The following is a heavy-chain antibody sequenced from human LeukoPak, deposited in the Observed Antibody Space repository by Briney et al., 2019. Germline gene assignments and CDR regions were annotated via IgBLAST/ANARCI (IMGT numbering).Heavy chain of an antibody. Sequence: PGRSLRLSCVTSGFTFSSYGMHWVRQAPGKGLEWVAVISYDGSKEYYADSVRGRFTISRDNPKSTLYLRMNSLRSEDTAVYYCAKESLWFGEFRFDYWGQGTLVTVSS. D-gene: IGHD3-10*01. CDR1: GFTFSSYG. CDR2: ISYDGSKE. CDR3: AKESLWFGEFRFDY. V-gene: IGHV3-30*18. J-gene: IGHJ4*02.